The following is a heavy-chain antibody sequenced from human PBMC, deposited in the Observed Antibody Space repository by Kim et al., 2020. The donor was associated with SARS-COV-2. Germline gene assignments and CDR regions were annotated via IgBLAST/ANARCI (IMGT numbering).Heavy chain of an antibody. V-gene: IGHV4-39*01. J-gene: IGHJ4*02. CDR1: GGSINSNDYY. CDR2: IYSSGNA. CDR3: ARQPIVWIEFWVVDYFDY. Sequence: SETLSLTCTVSGGSINSNDYYWAWIRQPPGKGLEWIGNIYSSGNAYHNPSLKSRVSMSVDTSNNEFSLKVTSVTAADTAVYYCARQPIVWIEFWVVDYFDYWGQGTLVTVSS. D-gene: IGHD5-12*01.